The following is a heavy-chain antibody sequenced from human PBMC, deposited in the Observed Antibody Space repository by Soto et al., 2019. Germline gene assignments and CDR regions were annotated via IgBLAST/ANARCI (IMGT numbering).Heavy chain of an antibody. V-gene: IGHV4-31*03. CDR2: IFHSGST. D-gene: IGHD3-10*01. J-gene: IGHJ3*02. CDR1: GDSIGSGGYY. Sequence: SETLSLTCTVSGDSIGSGGYYWSWIRQRPGRGLEWIGHIFHSGSTYYNPSLRGRLTMSVDTSNNQFSLRLSSVTAADTAMYYCARDDYSGSGSNAYGIWGQGTMVTVSS. CDR3: ARDDYSGSGSNAYGI.